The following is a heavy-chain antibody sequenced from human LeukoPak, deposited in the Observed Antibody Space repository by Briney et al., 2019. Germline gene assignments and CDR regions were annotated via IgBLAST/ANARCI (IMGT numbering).Heavy chain of an antibody. V-gene: IGHV4-39*01. J-gene: IGHJ4*02. D-gene: IGHD3-10*01. CDR1: GGSISSRSYY. Sequence: ASETLSLTCTVPGGSISSRSYYWGWIRQPPGRGLEWIGSIYYSGSTYYNPSLKSRVTISVDTSKNQFSLKLSSVTAADTAVYYCARRGSDYNIDYWGQGTLVTVSS. CDR2: IYYSGST. CDR3: ARRGSDYNIDY.